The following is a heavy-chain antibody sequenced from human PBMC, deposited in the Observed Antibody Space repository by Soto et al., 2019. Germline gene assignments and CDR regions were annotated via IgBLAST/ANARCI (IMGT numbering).Heavy chain of an antibody. D-gene: IGHD5-12*01. J-gene: IGHJ1*01. V-gene: IGHV3-30*04. CDR3: ARDLGAYVHLWDKSNY. Sequence: QVQLVESGGGVVQPGASLTLSCAASGFRFSGLGMHWVRQAPGKGLEGVAVISFDASEKFYVDSVMGRFSISRDDSHSKVFLQMNSLRREDTGVYYCARDLGAYVHLWDKSNYWGQGTLVNVS. CDR2: ISFDASEK. CDR1: GFRFSGLG.